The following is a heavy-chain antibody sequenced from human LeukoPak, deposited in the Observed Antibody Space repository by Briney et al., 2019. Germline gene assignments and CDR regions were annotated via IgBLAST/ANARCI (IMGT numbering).Heavy chain of an antibody. CDR3: ASGRWSDYLDY. CDR2: IKSDGSST. D-gene: IGHD3-3*01. J-gene: IGHJ4*02. Sequence: GGSLRLSCAVSGFAFSSYWMHWVRHTPGKGLVWVSRIKSDGSSTSHADSVRGRFTISRDNAKNTLYLQMNSLRGEDTAVYYCASGRWSDYLDYWGQGTLVTVSS. V-gene: IGHV3-74*01. CDR1: GFAFSSYW.